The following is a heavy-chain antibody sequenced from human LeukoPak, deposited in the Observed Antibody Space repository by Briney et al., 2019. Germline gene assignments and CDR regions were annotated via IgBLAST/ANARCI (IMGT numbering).Heavy chain of an antibody. CDR1: GGTFSSYA. Sequence: ASVKVSCKASGGTFSSYAISWVRQAPGQGLEWMGGIIPIFGTANYAQKFQGRVTITADESTSTAYMELSSLRSEDTAVYYCASSPSRYYFDYWGQGTLVTVSS. V-gene: IGHV1-69*13. CDR2: IIPIFGTA. CDR3: ASSPSRYYFDY. J-gene: IGHJ4*02. D-gene: IGHD4-17*01.